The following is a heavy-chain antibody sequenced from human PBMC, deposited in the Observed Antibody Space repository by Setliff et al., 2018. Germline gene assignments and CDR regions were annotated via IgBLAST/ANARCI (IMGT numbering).Heavy chain of an antibody. Sequence: ASVKVSCKASGYTFTRHGINWVRQAPGQGLEWMGSISAYNANTNYAQNLQGRVTMTRDTSTSTAYMELRSLRSDDTAVYYCAREPLWGSHDAFDIWGQGTMVTVSS. D-gene: IGHD7-27*01. CDR1: GYTFTRHG. J-gene: IGHJ3*02. CDR3: AREPLWGSHDAFDI. V-gene: IGHV1-18*01. CDR2: ISAYNANT.